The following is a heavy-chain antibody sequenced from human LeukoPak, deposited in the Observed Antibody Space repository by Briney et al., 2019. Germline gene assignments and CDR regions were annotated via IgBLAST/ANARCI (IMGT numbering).Heavy chain of an antibody. J-gene: IGHJ4*02. Sequence: GRSLRLSCAASGFTFDDYAMHWVRQAPGKGLEWVSGISWSSSSIGYADSVRGRFTISRDNAKNSLYLQMNSLRAEDTAVYYCARVQVAGMLFDYWGQGTLVTVSS. CDR3: ARVQVAGMLFDY. CDR1: GFTFDDYA. V-gene: IGHV3-9*01. CDR2: ISWSSSSI. D-gene: IGHD6-19*01.